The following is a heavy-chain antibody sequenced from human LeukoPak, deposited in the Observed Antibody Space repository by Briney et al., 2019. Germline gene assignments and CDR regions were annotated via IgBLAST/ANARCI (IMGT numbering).Heavy chain of an antibody. J-gene: IGHJ3*02. CDR1: GFTFSSYW. D-gene: IGHD6-19*01. V-gene: IGHV3-7*01. Sequence: GGSLRLSRAASGFTFSSYWMSWVRQAPGKGLEWVANIKQDGSEKYYVDSVKGRFTISRDNAKNSLYLQMNSLRAEDTAVYYRARDISLGGVAVASDAFDIWGQGTMVTVSS. CDR3: ARDISLGGVAVASDAFDI. CDR2: IKQDGSEK.